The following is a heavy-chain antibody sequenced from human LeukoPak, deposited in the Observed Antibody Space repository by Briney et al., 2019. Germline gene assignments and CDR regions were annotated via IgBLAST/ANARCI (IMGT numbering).Heavy chain of an antibody. V-gene: IGHV4-38-2*02. D-gene: IGHD6-13*01. CDR3: ARYSSSLHFDY. CDR1: GYSISSGYY. CDR2: IYHSGST. J-gene: IGHJ4*02. Sequence: SETLSLTCTVSGYSISSGYYWGWIRQPPGKGLEWIGSIYHSGSTYYNPSLKSRVTISVDTSENQFSLKLSSVTAADTAVYYCARYSSSLHFDYWGQGTLVTVSS.